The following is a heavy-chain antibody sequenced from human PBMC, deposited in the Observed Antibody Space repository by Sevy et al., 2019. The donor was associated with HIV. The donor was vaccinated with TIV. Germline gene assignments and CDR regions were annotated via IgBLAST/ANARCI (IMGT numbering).Heavy chain of an antibody. J-gene: IGHJ6*02. Sequence: GGSLRLSCGGSGFTFSSYWMSWVRQAPGKGLEWVANIKKDGSERYYVDSVKGRFTISRDNAKKSLYLQMNRLRTEDTAVYYCARDCSSSTCLWGLDVWGQGTTVTVSS. V-gene: IGHV3-7*03. D-gene: IGHD2-2*01. CDR2: IKKDGSER. CDR3: ARDCSSSTCLWGLDV. CDR1: GFTFSSYW.